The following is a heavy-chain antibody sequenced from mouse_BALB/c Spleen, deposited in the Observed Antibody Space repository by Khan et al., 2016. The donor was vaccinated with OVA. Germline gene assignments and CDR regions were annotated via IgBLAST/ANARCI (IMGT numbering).Heavy chain of an antibody. D-gene: IGHD1-2*01. CDR1: GYTFTDFY. V-gene: IGHV1-77*01. J-gene: IGHJ3*01. CDR3: ARRNYFGYTFAY. CDR2: INPGSGDI. Sequence: QVQLQQSGAELARPGASVTLSCKASGYTFTDFYINWVKQRTGQGLEWIGEINPGSGDIYYTEKFKGKATLTADKSSSTAYMQLSSLTAEDAAVYFGARRNYFGYTFAYWGQGTLVTVSA.